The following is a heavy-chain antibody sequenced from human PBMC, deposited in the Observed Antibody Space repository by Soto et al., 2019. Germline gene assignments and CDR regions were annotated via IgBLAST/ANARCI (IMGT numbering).Heavy chain of an antibody. V-gene: IGHV1-18*04. J-gene: IGHJ6*02. CDR1: GYTFTSYG. CDR2: ISRYNGNT. D-gene: IGHD3-10*01. CDR3: ARAGKYYYGSGSPYYYCMDV. Sequence: QVQLVQSGAEVKKPGASVKVSCKASGYTFTSYGVSWVRQAPGQGLEWMGWISRYNGNTNYAQKLQGRVTMTTDTSTCTAYMELRSLRADDTAVYYCARAGKYYYGSGSPYYYCMDVCGQGITVTFS.